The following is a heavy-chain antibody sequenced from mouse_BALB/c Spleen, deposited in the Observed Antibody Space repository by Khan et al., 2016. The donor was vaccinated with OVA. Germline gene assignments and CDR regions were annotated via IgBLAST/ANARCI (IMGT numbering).Heavy chain of an antibody. D-gene: IGHD1-1*01. CDR3: ARCRDYYGSSSDYFDY. J-gene: IGHJ2*01. CDR2: INTYTGEP. V-gene: IGHV9-1*02. CDR1: GYTFINYG. Sequence: QIQLVQSGPELKKPGETVKISCKASGYTFINYGMNWVKQAPGKGLKWMGWINTYTGEPTYADDFKGRFAFSLETSASTAYLQINNLKNEDMATYVCARCRDYYGSSSDYFDYWGQGTTLTVSS.